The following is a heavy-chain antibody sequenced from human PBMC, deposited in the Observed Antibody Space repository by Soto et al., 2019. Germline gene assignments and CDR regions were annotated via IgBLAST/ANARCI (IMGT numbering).Heavy chain of an antibody. J-gene: IGHJ4*02. D-gene: IGHD3-10*01. CDR1: GGSISSYY. V-gene: IGHV4-59*08. CDR3: ARLFYGSGSYTLGPKYYFDY. CDR2: IYYSGST. Sequence: SETLSLTCTVSGGSISSYYWSWIRQPPGKGLEWIGYIYYSGSTNYNPSLKSRVTISVDTSKNQFSLKLSSVTAADTAVYYCARLFYGSGSYTLGPKYYFDYWGQGTLVTVSS.